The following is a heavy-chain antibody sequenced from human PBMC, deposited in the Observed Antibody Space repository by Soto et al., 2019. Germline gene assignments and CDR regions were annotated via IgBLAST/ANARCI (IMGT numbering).Heavy chain of an antibody. V-gene: IGHV4-34*01. D-gene: IGHD3-3*01. Sequence: SETLSLTCAVYGGSFSGYCWSWVRQPPGKGLEWIGEINHSGRTNYNPSLKSRVTISVDTSKSQFSLKLSSVTAADTAVYYCARGRKYYDFWSGYSHPRYYFNYWGQGTLVNVS. CDR2: INHSGRT. J-gene: IGHJ4*02. CDR1: GGSFSGYC. CDR3: ARGRKYYDFWSGYSHPRYYFNY.